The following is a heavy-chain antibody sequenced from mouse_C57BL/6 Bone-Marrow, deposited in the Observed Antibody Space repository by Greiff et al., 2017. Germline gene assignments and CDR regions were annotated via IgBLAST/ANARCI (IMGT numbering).Heavy chain of an antibody. V-gene: IGHV1-81*01. Sequence: VMLVESGAELARPGASVKLSCKASGYTFTSYGISWVKQRTGQGLEWIGEIYPRSGNTYYNEKFKGKATLTADKSSSTAYMELRSLTSEDSAVYFCARDGYYYGSSYGWYFDVWGTGTTVTVSS. CDR2: IYPRSGNT. CDR3: ARDGYYYGSSYGWYFDV. CDR1: GYTFTSYG. J-gene: IGHJ1*03. D-gene: IGHD1-1*01.